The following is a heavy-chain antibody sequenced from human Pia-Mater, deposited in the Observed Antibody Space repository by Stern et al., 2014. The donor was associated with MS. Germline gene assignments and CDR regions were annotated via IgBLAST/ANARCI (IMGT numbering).Heavy chain of an antibody. J-gene: IGHJ5*02. V-gene: IGHV4-31*03. D-gene: IGHD3-22*01. CDR2: IHYSGST. Sequence: QVQLQESGPGLVKPSQTLSLTSPPPPPPPPPPPHHRTCIRQHPGQGLERIGYIHYSGSTYYNPSLKSRVTISVDTSKNQFSLKLSSVTAADTAVYYCARDLRYYYDSSGYYYRWFDPWGQGTLVTVSS. CDR1: PPPPPPPPHH. CDR3: ARDLRYYYDSSGYYYRWFDP.